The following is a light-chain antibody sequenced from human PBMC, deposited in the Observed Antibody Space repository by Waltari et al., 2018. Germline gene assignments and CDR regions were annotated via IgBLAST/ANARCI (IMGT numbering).Light chain of an antibody. CDR2: DAS. CDR3: QQYNDWPQT. CDR1: QSVSRN. J-gene: IGKJ1*01. V-gene: IGKV3-15*01. Sequence: EIVMTQSPATLSVSPGERATLSCRASQSVSRNLAWYQQKPGQAPRLLIYDASTRATDIPARFSGGGSGTEFTLTISSLQSEDFAVYYCQQYNDWPQTFGQGTKVEIK.